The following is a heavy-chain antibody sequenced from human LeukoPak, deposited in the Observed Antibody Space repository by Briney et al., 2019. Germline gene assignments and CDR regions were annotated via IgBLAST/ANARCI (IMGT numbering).Heavy chain of an antibody. CDR2: ISGSTGRT. J-gene: IGHJ4*02. D-gene: IGHD5-12*01. CDR3: AKKGLSGSLDY. CDR1: GFTFSTYA. Sequence: GGSLRLSCAASGFTFSTYAMSWVRQAPGKGLEWVSAISGSTGRTYYADSVKGRFTISRDNSKNTLYLQMNNLRAEDTAVYYCAKKGLSGSLDYWGQGTLVTVSS. V-gene: IGHV3-23*01.